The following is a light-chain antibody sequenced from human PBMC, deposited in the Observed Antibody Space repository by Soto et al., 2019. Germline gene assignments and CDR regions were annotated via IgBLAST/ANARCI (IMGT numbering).Light chain of an antibody. CDR3: QQSSTAPFT. J-gene: IGKJ3*01. CDR2: AAS. Sequence: IQLTQSPSSLSASVGDRVTITCRASQSISSWLAWYQQKPGKAPKLLIFAASSLQSGVPSRFSGSGSRTDFTLTISSLQPEDFATYYCQQSSTAPFTFGPGTKVDIK. CDR1: QSISSW. V-gene: IGKV1-39*01.